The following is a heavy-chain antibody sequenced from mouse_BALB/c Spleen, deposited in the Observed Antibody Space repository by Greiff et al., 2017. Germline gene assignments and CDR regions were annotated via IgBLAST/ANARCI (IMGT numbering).Heavy chain of an antibody. CDR1: GFSLTSYG. D-gene: IGHD2-10*02. CDR3: ARDRSYGNLAY. J-gene: IGHJ3*01. Sequence: VQLKESGPGLVAPSQSLSITCTVSGFSLTSYGVHWVRQPPGKGLEWLGVIWAGGSTNYNSALMSRLSISKDNSKSQVFLKMNSLQTDDTAMYYCARDRSYGNLAYWGQGTLVTVSA. V-gene: IGHV2-9*02. CDR2: IWAGGST.